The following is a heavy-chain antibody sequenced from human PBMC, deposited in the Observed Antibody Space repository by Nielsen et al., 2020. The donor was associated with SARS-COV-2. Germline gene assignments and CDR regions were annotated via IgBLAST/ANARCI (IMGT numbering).Heavy chain of an antibody. CDR1: GYAFTSYG. Sequence: ASVKVSCKASGYAFTSYGISWVRQAPGQGLEWMGWINTYNGNTNYAQKLQGRVTMTTDTSTSTAYMELKSLRSDDTAVYYCARTPLIHYLDYWGQGTLVTVSS. D-gene: IGHD2-15*01. V-gene: IGHV1-18*01. J-gene: IGHJ4*02. CDR3: ARTPLIHYLDY. CDR2: INTYNGNT.